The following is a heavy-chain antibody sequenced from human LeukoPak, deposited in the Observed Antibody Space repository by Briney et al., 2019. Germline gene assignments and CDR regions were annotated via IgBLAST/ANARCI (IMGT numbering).Heavy chain of an antibody. D-gene: IGHD6-19*01. CDR2: ISGSGGST. J-gene: IGHJ4*02. V-gene: IGHV3-23*01. CDR1: GFTFYNYA. CDR3: AKRGVQQWLVDWYFDY. Sequence: GGSLRLSCAASGFTFYNYAMSWVRPAPGKGVEWVSGISGSGGSTFYAESVKGRFTISRDNSKLYLQMNSLRAEDTAVYYCAKRGVQQWLVDWYFDYWGQGTLVTVSS.